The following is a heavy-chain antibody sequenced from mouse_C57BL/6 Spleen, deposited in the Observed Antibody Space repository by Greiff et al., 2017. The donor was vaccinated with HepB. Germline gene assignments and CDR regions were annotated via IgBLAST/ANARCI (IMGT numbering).Heavy chain of an antibody. V-gene: IGHV2-4*01. CDR2: IWSGGST. CDR1: GFSLTSYG. CDR3: AKNRGGSGAMDY. Sequence: VKLVESGPGLVQPSQSLSITCTVSGFSLTSYGVHWVRQPPGKGLEWLGVIWSGGSTDYNAAFISRLSISKDNSKSQVFFKMNSLQADDTAIYYCAKNRGGSGAMDYWGQGTSVTVSS. J-gene: IGHJ4*01. D-gene: IGHD1-1*01.